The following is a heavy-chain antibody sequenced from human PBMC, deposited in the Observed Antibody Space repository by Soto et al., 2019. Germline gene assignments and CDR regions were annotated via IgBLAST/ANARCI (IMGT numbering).Heavy chain of an antibody. J-gene: IGHJ5*02. Sequence: SQTLSLTCAISGDSVSSNSSAWNWIRQSPSRGLEWLGRTYYRSKWYNDYAVSVKSRITINPDTSKNQFSLQLNSVTPEDTAVYYCARGASIVVVPAAMYPWFDPWGQGTLVTSPQ. CDR1: GDSVSSNSSA. CDR2: TYYRSKWYN. D-gene: IGHD2-2*01. CDR3: ARGASIVVVPAAMYPWFDP. V-gene: IGHV6-1*01.